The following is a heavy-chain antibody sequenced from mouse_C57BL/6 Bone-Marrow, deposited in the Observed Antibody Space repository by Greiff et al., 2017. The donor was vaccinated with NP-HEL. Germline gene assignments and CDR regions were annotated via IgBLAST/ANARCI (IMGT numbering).Heavy chain of an antibody. CDR1: GFTFSDYY. J-gene: IGHJ2*01. CDR3: ARQDYYGSSDY. CDR2: LSNGGGST. V-gene: IGHV5-12*01. Sequence: DVKLQESGGGLVQPGGSLKLSCAASGFTFSDYYMYWVRQTPEKRLEWVAYLSNGGGSTYYPDTVKCRFTISRDNAKNTLYLQMSRLKSEDTAMYYCARQDYYGSSDYWGQGTTLTVSS. D-gene: IGHD1-1*01.